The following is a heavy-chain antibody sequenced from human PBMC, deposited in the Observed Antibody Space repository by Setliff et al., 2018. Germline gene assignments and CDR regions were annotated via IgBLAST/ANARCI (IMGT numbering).Heavy chain of an antibody. D-gene: IGHD5-18*01. J-gene: IGHJ6*02. V-gene: IGHV4-59*01. CDR2: IYHNGNT. Sequence: SETLSLTCTVSGGSISPYFWSWIRQPPGKGLEWIGYIYHNGNTNFNPSLKTRVSMSVDTSKNQIALNLKSVTAADTAVYYCARDRTAYSYGLDVWGRGTTVTVSS. CDR3: ARDRTAYSYGLDV. CDR1: GGSISPYF.